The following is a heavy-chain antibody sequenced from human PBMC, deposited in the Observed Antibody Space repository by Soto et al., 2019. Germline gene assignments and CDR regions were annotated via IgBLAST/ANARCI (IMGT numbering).Heavy chain of an antibody. CDR3: ARDHPLARGNNWFDP. D-gene: IGHD5-12*01. CDR1: GGSFSTFA. J-gene: IGHJ5*02. Sequence: QVQLVQSGAEVKKPGSSVKVSCKASGGSFSTFAISWVRQAPGQGLEWMGGTIPIFNTAKYTQKFQGRVTIIADESTSTAYMELSSLRSEDTAVYYCARDHPLARGNNWFDPWGQGTLVTVSS. V-gene: IGHV1-69*01. CDR2: TIPIFNTA.